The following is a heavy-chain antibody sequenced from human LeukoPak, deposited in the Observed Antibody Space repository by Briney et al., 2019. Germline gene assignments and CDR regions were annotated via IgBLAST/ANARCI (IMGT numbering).Heavy chain of an antibody. J-gene: IGHJ4*02. D-gene: IGHD2-2*01. CDR1: GFTFSSYS. Sequence: SGGSLRLSCAASGFTFSSYSMNWVRQAPGKGLEWVSSITSCSSYIYYADSVKGRFTISRDNAKNSLYLQMNSLRAGDTAVYYCARDSKPIDYWGQGTLVTVSS. CDR2: ITSCSSYI. V-gene: IGHV3-21*01. CDR3: ARDSKPIDY.